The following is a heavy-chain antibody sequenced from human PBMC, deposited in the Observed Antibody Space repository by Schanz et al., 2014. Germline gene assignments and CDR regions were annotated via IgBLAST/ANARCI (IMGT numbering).Heavy chain of an antibody. CDR2: IYIGGNT. CDR3: ARGGPAYYFDD. CDR1: GFTFSSYA. J-gene: IGHJ4*02. V-gene: IGHV3-66*01. Sequence: EEQLVESGGGLVQPGGSLRLSCAASGFTFSSYAMSWVRQAPGKGLEWVSFIYIGGNTYYADSVKGRFTISRDNSKNTVYIQMNSLRAEDTAVYYCARGGPAYYFDDWGQGTLVTVSS.